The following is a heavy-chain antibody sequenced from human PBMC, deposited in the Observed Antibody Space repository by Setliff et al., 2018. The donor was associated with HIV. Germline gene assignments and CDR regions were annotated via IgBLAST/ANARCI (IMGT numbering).Heavy chain of an antibody. CDR2: INHSGST. V-gene: IGHV4-34*01. J-gene: IGHJ6*03. CDR1: GGSFSGYY. D-gene: IGHD5-18*01. CDR3: ARGAIQLWLRSYYYMDV. Sequence: SETLSLTCAVYGGSFSGYYWNWIRQPPGKGLEWIGEINHSGSTNYNPSLKTRVTISVDTSKNQFSLKLSSVTAADTAVYYCARGAIQLWLRSYYYMDVWGKGTTVTVSS.